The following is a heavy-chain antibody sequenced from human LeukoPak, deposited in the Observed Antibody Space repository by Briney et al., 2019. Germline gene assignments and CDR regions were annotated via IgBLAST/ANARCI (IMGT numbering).Heavy chain of an antibody. V-gene: IGHV1-69*01. D-gene: IGHD6-6*01. CDR2: IISIFGTA. J-gene: IGHJ6*02. CDR1: GGTFSSYA. CDR3: ARLPLRSIAVGYYGMDV. Sequence: EASVKVSCKASGGTFSSYAISWVRQAPGQGLEWMGGIISIFGTANYAQKFQGRVTITADESTSTAYMELSSLRSEDTAVYYCARLPLRSIAVGYYGMDVWGQGTTVTVSS.